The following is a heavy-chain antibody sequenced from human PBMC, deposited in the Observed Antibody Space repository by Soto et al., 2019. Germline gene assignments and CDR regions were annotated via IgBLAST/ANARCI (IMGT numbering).Heavy chain of an antibody. V-gene: IGHV3-30*19. CDR3: ARWGTTGGLDV. Sequence: QVQLVESGGGVVQPGTSLRLSCVGSGFTFRSYVINWVRRPPGKGLEWVALTSYDGSNKYYDDSVKGRFTISRDNSRNTVDRQMDSLRLEQTALYYCARWGTTGGLDVWGQGTLVSVSS. CDR2: TSYDGSNK. J-gene: IGHJ4*02. D-gene: IGHD3-16*01. CDR1: GFTFRSYV.